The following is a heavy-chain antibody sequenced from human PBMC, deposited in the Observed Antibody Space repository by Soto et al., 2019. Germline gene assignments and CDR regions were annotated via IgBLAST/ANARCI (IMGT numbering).Heavy chain of an antibody. CDR2: ISDDGNTK. D-gene: IGHD3-3*02. V-gene: IGHV3-30-3*01. CDR3: ARHLSHLKFGWFDP. Sequence: QVQLVESGGGVVQPGRSLRLSCAASGFTFSSYATHWVRQAPGKGLEWVALISDDGNTKDFADSVKGRFTISRDNSRNTLYLQMNNLRADDTAVYNCARHLSHLKFGWFDPWGQGTLVTVSS. J-gene: IGHJ5*02. CDR1: GFTFSSYA.